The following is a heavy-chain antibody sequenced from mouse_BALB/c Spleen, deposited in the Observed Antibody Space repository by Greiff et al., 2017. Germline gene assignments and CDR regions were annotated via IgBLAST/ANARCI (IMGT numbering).Heavy chain of an antibody. CDR2: IGPENGDT. V-gene: IGHV14-4*02. D-gene: IGHD1-1*01. CDR3: NEGYYGTD. J-gene: IGHJ2*01. Sequence: VQLQQSGAELVRSGASVKLSCTASGFNIKDYYMHWVKQRPEQGLEWIGWIGPENGDTEYAPKFQGKATMTADTSSNTAYLQLSSLTSEDTAVYYCNEGYYGTDWGQGTTLTVSS. CDR1: GFNIKDYY.